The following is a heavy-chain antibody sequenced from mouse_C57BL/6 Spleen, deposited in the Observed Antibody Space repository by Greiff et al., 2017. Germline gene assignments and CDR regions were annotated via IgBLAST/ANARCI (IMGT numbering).Heavy chain of an antibody. CDR1: GYTFTSYW. J-gene: IGHJ2*01. Sequence: QVQLQQSGAELVKPGASVKLSCKASGYTFTSYWMHWVKQRPGQGLEWIGMIHPNSGSTNYNEKFKSKATLTVDKSSSTAYMQLSSLTSEDSAVYYCASLYGYDEGFDYWGQGTTLTVSS. CDR3: ASLYGYDEGFDY. D-gene: IGHD2-2*01. V-gene: IGHV1-64*01. CDR2: IHPNSGST.